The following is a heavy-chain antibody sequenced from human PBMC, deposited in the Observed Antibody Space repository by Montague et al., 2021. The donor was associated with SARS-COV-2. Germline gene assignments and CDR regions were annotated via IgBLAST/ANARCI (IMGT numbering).Heavy chain of an antibody. V-gene: IGHV3-23*01. D-gene: IGHD3-22*01. J-gene: IGHJ4*02. Sequence: LSLSWSASGFTFSSYAMSWVRQAPGKGLEWVSGISDSGGSTYYADSVKGRFTISRDNSKNTLYLQMNSLRAEDTAVYYCAKGGERITMIVVVITLADFDYWGQGTLVTVSS. CDR3: AKGGERITMIVVVITLADFDY. CDR2: ISDSGGST. CDR1: GFTFSSYA.